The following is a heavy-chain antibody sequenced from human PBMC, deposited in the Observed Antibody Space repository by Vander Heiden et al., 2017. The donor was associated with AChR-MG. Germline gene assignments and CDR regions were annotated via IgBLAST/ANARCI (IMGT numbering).Heavy chain of an antibody. Sequence: QAQIQQWAGGQLMQSETLHIAAAVCGGSFSSYYWSWIRQPPGKGLEWIGEINHSGSTNYNPSLKNRVTISGDTSKNQFSLKLSTETAADTAVYYCATTIYDCWSDYQAPFDYWGQGTLVTVSS. D-gene: IGHD3-3*01. V-gene: IGHV4-34*01. CDR3: ATTIYDCWSDYQAPFDY. J-gene: IGHJ4*02. CDR2: INHSGST. CDR1: GGSFSSYY.